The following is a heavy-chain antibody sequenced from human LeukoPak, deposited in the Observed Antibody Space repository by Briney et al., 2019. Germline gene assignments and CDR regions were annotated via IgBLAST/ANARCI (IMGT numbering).Heavy chain of an antibody. J-gene: IGHJ4*02. CDR1: GFTFSSYC. D-gene: IGHD2-15*01. Sequence: EGSLRLSCAASGFTFSSYCMSWVRQAPGKGLEWVANIKQDGNEKYCVDSVKGRFSISRDNAKNSLYLQMSSLRVEDKAVYYCARAGYCRGGTCYSNYFDFWGQGTLVTVSS. CDR3: ARAGYCRGGTCYSNYFDF. CDR2: IKQDGNEK. V-gene: IGHV3-7*01.